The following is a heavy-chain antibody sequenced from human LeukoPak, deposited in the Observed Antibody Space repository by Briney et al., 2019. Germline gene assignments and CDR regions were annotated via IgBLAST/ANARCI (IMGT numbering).Heavy chain of an antibody. CDR2: IGTAGDT. Sequence: GGSLRLSCAASGFTFSSYDMHWVRQATGKGLEWVSAIGTAGDTYYPGSVKGRFTISRENAKNSLYLQMNSLRAEDTAVYYCAKAGITFGGVFWTDDYWGQGTLVTVSS. J-gene: IGHJ4*02. CDR1: GFTFSSYD. V-gene: IGHV3-13*01. CDR3: AKAGITFGGVFWTDDY. D-gene: IGHD3-16*01.